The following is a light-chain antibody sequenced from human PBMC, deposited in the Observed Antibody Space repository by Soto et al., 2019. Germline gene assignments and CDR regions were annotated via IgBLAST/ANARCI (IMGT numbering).Light chain of an antibody. CDR3: QQYGSSPIYT. V-gene: IGKV3-20*01. CDR2: GEA. Sequence: EIVLTQSPGTLSLSPGERATLSCRASQSVSSNYLAWYQQRPGQAPRLLIYGEANRATGVPDRFSGSGSGTDFTLTISRLELEDFAVYSCQQYGSSPIYTFGQGTKLEIK. CDR1: QSVSSNY. J-gene: IGKJ2*01.